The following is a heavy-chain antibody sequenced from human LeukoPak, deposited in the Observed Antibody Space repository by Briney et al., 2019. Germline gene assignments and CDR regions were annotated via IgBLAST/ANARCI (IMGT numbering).Heavy chain of an antibody. CDR2: VHLNGAT. D-gene: IGHD1-26*01. V-gene: IGHV4-4*02. Sequence: PSGTLSLTCAVSGGSILSTNWWSWVRQPPGKGLGWIGEVHLNGATNYNPSVEGRVTMSIDKSKNHLSLEVISVTAADTAMYYCTRESGAFSPFGFWGQGTLVTVSS. CDR1: GGSILSTNW. CDR3: TRESGAFSPFGF. J-gene: IGHJ4*02.